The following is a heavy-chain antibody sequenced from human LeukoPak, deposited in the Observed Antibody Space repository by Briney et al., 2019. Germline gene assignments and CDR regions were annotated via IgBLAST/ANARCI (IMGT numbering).Heavy chain of an antibody. D-gene: IGHD5-24*01. CDR1: GVTFSSYN. Sequence: GGSLRLSCAASGVTFSSYNMNWVRQAPGKGLEWLSYISSTSTYIYYAGSVKGRFTISRDNAKSSLYLQMNGLRAEDTAVYYCARDSESYGYSGYWGQGTLVTVSS. J-gene: IGHJ4*02. V-gene: IGHV3-21*01. CDR2: ISSTSTYI. CDR3: ARDSESYGYSGY.